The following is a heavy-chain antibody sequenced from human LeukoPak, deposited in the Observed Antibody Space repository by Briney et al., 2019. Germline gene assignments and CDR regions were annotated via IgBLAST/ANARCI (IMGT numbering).Heavy chain of an antibody. Sequence: GGSLRLSCAASGFTFDDYAMHWVRQAPGKGLEWVSYISSSGSTIHYADSVKGRFTISRDNAKNSLYLQMNSLRAEDTAVYYCARALPSSWYYFDYWGQGTLVTVSS. J-gene: IGHJ4*02. CDR2: ISSSGSTI. CDR1: GFTFDDYA. V-gene: IGHV3-48*03. CDR3: ARALPSSWYYFDY. D-gene: IGHD6-13*01.